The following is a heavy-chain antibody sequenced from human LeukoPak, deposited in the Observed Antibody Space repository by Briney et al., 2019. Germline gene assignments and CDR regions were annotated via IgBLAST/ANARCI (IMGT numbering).Heavy chain of an antibody. V-gene: IGHV3-7*01. CDR3: ARGSRWIQQDFDI. D-gene: IGHD5-18*01. CDR2: IKQDGSEK. J-gene: IGHJ3*02. Sequence: PGGSLRLSCAASGFTFSSDWMSWVRQAPGKGLEWVANIKQDGSEKYYVDSVKGRFTISRDNAKNSLYLQMNSLRAEDTAVYYCARGSRWIQQDFDIWGQGTMVTVSS. CDR1: GFTFSSDW.